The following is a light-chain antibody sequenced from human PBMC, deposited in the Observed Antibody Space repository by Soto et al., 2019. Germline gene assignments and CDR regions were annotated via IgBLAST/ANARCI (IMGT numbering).Light chain of an antibody. CDR3: QQRSNWWT. Sequence: EIVLTQSPGTLSLSPGERATLSCRASQSVSSSYLAWYQQKLGQAPRLLIYGASSRATGIPDRFSGSESGTDFTLTISSLEPEDFAVYYCQQRSNWWTFGQGTKVDI. V-gene: IGKV3D-20*02. J-gene: IGKJ1*01. CDR2: GAS. CDR1: QSVSSSY.